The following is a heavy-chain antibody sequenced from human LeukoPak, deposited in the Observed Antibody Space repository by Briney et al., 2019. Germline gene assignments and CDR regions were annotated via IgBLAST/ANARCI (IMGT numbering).Heavy chain of an antibody. CDR1: GGTFSSYA. V-gene: IGHV1-69*13. Sequence: ASVKVSCKASGGTFSSYAISWVRQAPGQGLEWMGGIIPIFGTANYAQKFQGRVTITADESTSTAYMELSSLRSEDTAVYYCARDGGGYNRPDYWGQGTLVTVSS. J-gene: IGHJ4*02. CDR2: IIPIFGTA. CDR3: ARDGGGYNRPDY. D-gene: IGHD5-24*01.